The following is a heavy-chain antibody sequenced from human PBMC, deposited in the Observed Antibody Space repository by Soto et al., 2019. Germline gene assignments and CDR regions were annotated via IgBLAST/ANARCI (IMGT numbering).Heavy chain of an antibody. CDR1: GGTFSNYP. CDR3: ARVYHRGLQSWYSDL. V-gene: IGHV1-69*11. D-gene: IGHD1-26*01. CDR2: IIPILGTV. Sequence: QVQLVQSGAEVKKPGSSVKVSCKASGGTFSNYPISWVRQAPGQGLEWMGGIIPILGTVNYAQKFQGRVTITADESTSTAYIELSSLRYEDTVVYDCARVYHRGLQSWYSDLWGRGTLVTVSS. J-gene: IGHJ2*01.